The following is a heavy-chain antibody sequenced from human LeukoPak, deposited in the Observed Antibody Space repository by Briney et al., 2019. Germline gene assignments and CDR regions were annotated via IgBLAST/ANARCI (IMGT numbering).Heavy chain of an antibody. J-gene: IGHJ6*02. D-gene: IGHD2-8*01. Sequence: ASVKVSCKASGYNFISYYMHWVRRAPGQGLEWMGIINPSGGSTSYAQKFQDRVTMTTDTSTSTVYMELSSLKSEDTAVYYCAREDVVLVDAVRYYYYGMDVWGQGTTVSVSS. V-gene: IGHV1-46*01. CDR3: AREDVVLVDAVRYYYYGMDV. CDR1: GYNFISYY. CDR2: INPSGGST.